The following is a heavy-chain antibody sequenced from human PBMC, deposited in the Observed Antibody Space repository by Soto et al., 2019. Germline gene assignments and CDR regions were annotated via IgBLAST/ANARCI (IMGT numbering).Heavy chain of an antibody. Sequence: GASVKVSCKVSGYTLTELSMHWVRQAPGKGLEWMGGFDPEDGETIYAQKFQGRVTMTEDTSTDTAYMELSSLRSEDTAVYYCATDQVPLAARRRLYYYYGMDVWGQGTTVTVSS. CDR3: ATDQVPLAARRRLYYYYGMDV. D-gene: IGHD2-15*01. CDR2: FDPEDGET. CDR1: GYTLTELS. V-gene: IGHV1-24*01. J-gene: IGHJ6*02.